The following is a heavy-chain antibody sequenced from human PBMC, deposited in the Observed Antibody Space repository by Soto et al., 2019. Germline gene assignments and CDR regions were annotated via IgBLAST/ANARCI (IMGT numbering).Heavy chain of an antibody. Sequence: SETLSLTCTVSGGPISSSSYYWGWIRQPPGKGLEWIGSIYYSGSTYYNPSLKSRVTISVDTSKNQFSLKLSSVTAADTAVYYCARIMVRGVIVWFDPWGQGTLVTVSS. D-gene: IGHD3-10*01. CDR2: IYYSGST. J-gene: IGHJ5*02. CDR1: GGPISSSSYY. CDR3: ARIMVRGVIVWFDP. V-gene: IGHV4-39*07.